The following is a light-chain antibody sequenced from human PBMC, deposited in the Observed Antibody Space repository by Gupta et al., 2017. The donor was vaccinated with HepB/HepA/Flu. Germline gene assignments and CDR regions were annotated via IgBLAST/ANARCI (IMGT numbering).Light chain of an antibody. Sequence: SALTQPASVSGSPGQSITISCTGTSSDVGGYNFVSWYQQHPGKAPKLMIYDVSNRPSGVPTRPPGSKSGTPASLTPSWLQAADEADYYCSSYTRSITLLFGVGTKLTVL. CDR1: SSDVGGYNF. CDR2: DVS. J-gene: IGLJ2*01. V-gene: IGLV2-14*01. CDR3: SSYTRSITLL.